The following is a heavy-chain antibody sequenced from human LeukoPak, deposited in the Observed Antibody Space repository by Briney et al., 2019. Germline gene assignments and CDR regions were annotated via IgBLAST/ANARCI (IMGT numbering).Heavy chain of an antibody. V-gene: IGHV3-21*01. D-gene: IGHD3-16*02. Sequence: GGSLRLSCAASGFTFSSYSMNWVRQAPGKGLEWVSSISSSSSYIYYADSVKGRFTISRDNAKNSLYLQMNSLRAEDTAVYYCARGLGGYPHGHYYGMDVWGQGTTVTVSS. CDR3: ARGLGGYPHGHYYGMDV. CDR1: GFTFSSYS. J-gene: IGHJ6*02. CDR2: ISSSSSYI.